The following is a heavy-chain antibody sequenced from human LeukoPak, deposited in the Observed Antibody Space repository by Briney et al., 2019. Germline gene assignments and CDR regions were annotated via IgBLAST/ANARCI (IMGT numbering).Heavy chain of an antibody. J-gene: IGHJ4*02. V-gene: IGHV3-23*01. D-gene: IGHD3-22*01. Sequence: GGSLRLSCAASGFTFSSYAMSWVRQAPGKGLEWVSAISGSGGSAYYADSVKGRFTISRDNSKNTLYLQMNSLRAEDTAVYYCAKGSIYYDSSGYYYFDSWGQGTRVTVSS. CDR3: AKGSIYYDSSGYYYFDS. CDR1: GFTFSSYA. CDR2: ISGSGGSA.